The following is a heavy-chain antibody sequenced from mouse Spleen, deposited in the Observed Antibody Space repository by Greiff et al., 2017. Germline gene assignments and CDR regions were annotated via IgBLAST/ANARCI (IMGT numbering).Heavy chain of an antibody. V-gene: IGHV2-2*01. CDR2: IWSGGST. CDR3: ARVLRPYAMDY. D-gene: IGHD1-2*01. CDR1: GFSLTSYG. J-gene: IGHJ4*01. Sequence: QVQLKESGPGLVQPSQSLSITCTVSGFSLTSYGVHWVRQSPGKGLEWLGVIWSGGSTDYNAAFISRLSISKDNSKSQVFFKMNSLQADDTAIYYCARVLRPYAMDYWGQGTSVTVSS.